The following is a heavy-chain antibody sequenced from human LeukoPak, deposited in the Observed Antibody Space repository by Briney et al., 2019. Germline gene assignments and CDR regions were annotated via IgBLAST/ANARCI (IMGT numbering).Heavy chain of an antibody. D-gene: IGHD6-19*01. J-gene: IGHJ4*02. CDR3: ARVATPDVSSPLDF. Sequence: SETLSLTCAVSGGSITGFFWAWIRQPAGEGLQYIGRIFSSGGANYNPSLQSRVAMSVDTSQNLFSLKLTSVTAADTAVYFCARVATPDVSSPLDFWGQGILVTVSS. CDR2: IFSSGGA. CDR1: GGSITGFF. V-gene: IGHV4-59*10.